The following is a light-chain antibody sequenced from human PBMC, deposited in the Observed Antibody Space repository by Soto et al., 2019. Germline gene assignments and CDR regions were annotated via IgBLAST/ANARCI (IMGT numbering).Light chain of an antibody. Sequence: EIVLTQSPATLSCSPGERATLSCRASQSVDKYLVWYQQKPGQAPRLLIYHASSRATGIPARFSGSGSGTDFSLTITILEPEDFAVYYGQLRTNWPLTCGGWTKLESK. CDR1: QSVDKY. V-gene: IGKV3-11*01. CDR2: HAS. CDR3: QLRTNWPLT. J-gene: IGKJ4*01.